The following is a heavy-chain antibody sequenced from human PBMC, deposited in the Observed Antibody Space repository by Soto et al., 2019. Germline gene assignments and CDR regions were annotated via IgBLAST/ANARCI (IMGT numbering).Heavy chain of an antibody. CDR3: AKDGSYYYDSSGANFDY. D-gene: IGHD3-22*01. Sequence: GGSLRLSCAASGFTFSRYAMSWVRQAPGKGLEWVSAISGSGGSTYYADSVKGRFTISRDNSKNTLYLQMNSLRAGDTAVYYCAKDGSYYYDSSGANFDYWGQGTLVTVSS. CDR1: GFTFSRYA. V-gene: IGHV3-23*01. J-gene: IGHJ4*02. CDR2: ISGSGGST.